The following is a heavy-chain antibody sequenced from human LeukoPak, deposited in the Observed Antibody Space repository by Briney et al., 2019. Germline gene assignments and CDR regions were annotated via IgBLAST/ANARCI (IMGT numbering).Heavy chain of an antibody. D-gene: IGHD3-16*01. CDR3: ARQGFVWGSLEYYFDY. J-gene: IGHJ4*02. Sequence: GESLKISCKGSGYSFTSYWIGWVRQMPGKGLEWMAIIYAGDSDTRYSPSFQGQVTISADKSISTAYLQWSSLKASDTAMYYCARQGFVWGSLEYYFDYWGQGTLVTVSS. CDR2: IYAGDSDT. CDR1: GYSFTSYW. V-gene: IGHV5-51*01.